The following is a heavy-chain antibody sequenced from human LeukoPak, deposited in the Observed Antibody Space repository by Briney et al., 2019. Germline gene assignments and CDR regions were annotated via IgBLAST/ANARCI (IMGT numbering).Heavy chain of an antibody. D-gene: IGHD6-19*01. J-gene: IGHJ4*02. CDR3: ARDGSGWYIDY. Sequence: GGSLRLSCAASGFTFSGYAMHWVRQAPGKGLEWVAVISYDGSNKYYADSVKGRFTISRDNSKNTLYLQMNSLRAEDTAVYYCARDGSGWYIDYWGQGTLVTVSS. CDR1: GFTFSGYA. CDR2: ISYDGSNK. V-gene: IGHV3-30-3*01.